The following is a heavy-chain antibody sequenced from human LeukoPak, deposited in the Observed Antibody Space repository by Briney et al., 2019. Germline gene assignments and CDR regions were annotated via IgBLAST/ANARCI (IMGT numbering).Heavy chain of an antibody. V-gene: IGHV3-23*01. D-gene: IGHD4-17*01. J-gene: IGHJ4*02. CDR1: GFTFNNYA. CDR3: AKGVYRDSLGVVDY. Sequence: GGSLRLSCAASGFTFNNYAMSWIRQAPGKGLEWVSAISGSGGTTYYADSVKGRFTISRDDSKNTLDLQINSLRAEDTAVYYCAKGVYRDSLGVVDYWGQGTLVTVSS. CDR2: ISGSGGTT.